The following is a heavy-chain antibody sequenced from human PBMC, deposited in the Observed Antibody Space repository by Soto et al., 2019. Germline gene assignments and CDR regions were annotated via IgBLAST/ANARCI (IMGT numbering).Heavy chain of an antibody. V-gene: IGHV1-18*01. Sequence: ASVKVSCKASGYTFSNYGMSWVRQAPGQGLEWRGWISAPSGKTNYAQKFQGRVTLTTDTSTSTAYMELSSLRSEDTAVYYCARNLGGNYGDYVYFDYWGQGTLVTVSS. CDR1: GYTFSNYG. CDR3: ARNLGGNYGDYVYFDY. J-gene: IGHJ4*02. D-gene: IGHD4-17*01. CDR2: ISAPSGKT.